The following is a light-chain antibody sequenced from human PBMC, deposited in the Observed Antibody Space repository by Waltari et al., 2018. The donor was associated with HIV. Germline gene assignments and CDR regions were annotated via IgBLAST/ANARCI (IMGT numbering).Light chain of an antibody. CDR1: SLRSYY. CDR2: GKN. CDR3: NSRDSSGNRV. Sequence: SSELTQDPAVSVALGQTVRITCQGDSLRSYYASWYQQKPRQAPVLVIYGKNNRPSGIPDRSSGSSSGNTASLTITGAQAEDEADYYCNSRDSSGNRVFGGGTNLTVL. V-gene: IGLV3-19*01. J-gene: IGLJ3*02.